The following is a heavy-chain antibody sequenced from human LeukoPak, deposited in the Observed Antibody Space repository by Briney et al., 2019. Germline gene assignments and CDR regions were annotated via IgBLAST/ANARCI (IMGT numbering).Heavy chain of an antibody. CDR3: ARDESSGYYHDY. V-gene: IGHV3-53*01. D-gene: IGHD3-22*01. CDR2: IYSGGST. Sequence: GGSLRLSCAASGFTVSTNYMSWVRQAPGKGLEWVSVIYSGGSTYYADSVKGRFTISRDNSKNTLYLQMNSLRAEDTAVYYCARDESSGYYHDYWGQGTLVTVSS. J-gene: IGHJ4*02. CDR1: GFTVSTNY.